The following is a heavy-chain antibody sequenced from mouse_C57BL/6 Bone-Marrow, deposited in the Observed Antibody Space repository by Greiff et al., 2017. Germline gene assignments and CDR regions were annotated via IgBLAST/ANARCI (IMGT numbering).Heavy chain of an antibody. CDR2: ISNLAYSI. Sequence: EVKLVESGGGLVQPGGSLKLSCAASGFTFSDYGMAWVRQAPRKGPEWVAFISNLAYSIYYADTVTGRFTISRENAKNTLYLEMSSLRSEDTAMYYCAGGGSSYDWYFDVWGTGTTVTVSS. J-gene: IGHJ1*03. CDR3: AGGGSSYDWYFDV. D-gene: IGHD1-1*01. V-gene: IGHV5-15*04. CDR1: GFTFSDYG.